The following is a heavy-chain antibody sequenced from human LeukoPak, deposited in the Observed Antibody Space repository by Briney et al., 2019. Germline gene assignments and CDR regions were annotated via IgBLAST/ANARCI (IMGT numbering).Heavy chain of an antibody. CDR3: AKDQVGYSSSWYSSGPNGFDP. V-gene: IGHV3-30*04. D-gene: IGHD6-13*01. CDR1: GFTFSSYA. J-gene: IGHJ5*02. CDR2: ISYDGSNK. Sequence: PGGSLRLSCAASGFTFSSYAMHWVRQAPGKGLEWVAVISYDGSNKYYADSVKGRFTISRDNSKNTLYLQMNSLRAEDTAVYYCAKDQVGYSSSWYSSGPNGFDPWGQGTLVTVSS.